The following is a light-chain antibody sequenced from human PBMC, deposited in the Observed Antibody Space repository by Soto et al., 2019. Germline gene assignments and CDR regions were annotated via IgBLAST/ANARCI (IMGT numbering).Light chain of an antibody. CDR1: SSDVGTYTL. J-gene: IGLJ1*01. CDR2: EVN. V-gene: IGLV2-23*02. Sequence: QSVLTQPASVSGSPGQSITISCTGTSSDVGTYTLVSWYQQHPGKAPKLVIYEVNKRPAGVSKRFSGSKSGDTASLTISGLQAEDEADYYCSSYAGAITFYGVGTGTKVTVL. CDR3: SSYAGAITFYG.